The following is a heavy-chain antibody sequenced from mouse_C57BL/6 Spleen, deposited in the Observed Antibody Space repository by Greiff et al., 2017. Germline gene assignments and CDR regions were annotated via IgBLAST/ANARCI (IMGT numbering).Heavy chain of an antibody. CDR3: AREDYCGSRGYFDV. Sequence: EVQLQQSGPELVKPGASVKISCKASGYSFTDYNMNWVKQSNGKSLEWIGVINPNYGTTSYNQKFKGKATLTVDQSSSTAYMQLNSLTSEDSAVXSCAREDYCGSRGYFDVGGTGTTVTVSS. CDR1: GYSFTDYN. CDR2: INPNYGTT. D-gene: IGHD1-1*01. V-gene: IGHV1-39*01. J-gene: IGHJ1*03.